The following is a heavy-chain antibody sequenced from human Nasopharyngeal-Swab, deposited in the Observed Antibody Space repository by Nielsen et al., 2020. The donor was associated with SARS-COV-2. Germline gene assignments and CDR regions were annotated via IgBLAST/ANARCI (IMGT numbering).Heavy chain of an antibody. J-gene: IGHJ5*01. CDR3: ARDCDTATCYRSAADT. D-gene: IGHD2-2*01. CDR2: ITGRGDRT. CDR1: GFTFSSYA. Sequence: GGSRRLSCAASGFTFSSYAMSWVRQAPGKGLEWVSSITGRGDRTYYADSVKGRFTISRDNAKNTLYLQMNTLSAEDTGVYYCARDCDTATCYRSAADTWGQGTLVTVSS. V-gene: IGHV3-23*01.